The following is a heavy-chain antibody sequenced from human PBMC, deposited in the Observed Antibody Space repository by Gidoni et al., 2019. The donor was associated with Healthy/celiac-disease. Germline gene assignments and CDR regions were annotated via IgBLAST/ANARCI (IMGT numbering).Heavy chain of an antibody. J-gene: IGHJ6*02. Sequence: QVQLVQSGAEVKKPGASVTVSCKVSGYTLTELSMHWVRPAPGKGLEWMGGFDPEDGETIYAQKFQGRVTMTEDTSTDTAYMELSSLRSEDTAVYYCATGGPYCSGGSCYSGDYYYYGMDVWGQGTTVTVSS. D-gene: IGHD2-15*01. CDR1: GYTLTELS. CDR2: FDPEDGET. V-gene: IGHV1-24*01. CDR3: ATGGPYCSGGSCYSGDYYYYGMDV.